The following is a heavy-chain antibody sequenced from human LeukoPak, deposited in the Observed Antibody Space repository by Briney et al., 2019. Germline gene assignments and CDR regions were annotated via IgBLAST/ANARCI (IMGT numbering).Heavy chain of an antibody. CDR2: VKTKVYGGTT. D-gene: IGHD1-1*01. CDR3: TRDHRDDWNPGYYFDY. V-gene: IGHV3-49*04. J-gene: IGHJ4*02. CDR1: GFTFGDFA. Sequence: GGSLRLSCTASGFTFGDFAMNWVRQAPGKGLERVGFVKTKVYGGTTEYAASVKGRFTISRDDSKAIAYLQMNSLKTEDTAVYYCTRDHRDDWNPGYYFDYWGQGTLVTVSS.